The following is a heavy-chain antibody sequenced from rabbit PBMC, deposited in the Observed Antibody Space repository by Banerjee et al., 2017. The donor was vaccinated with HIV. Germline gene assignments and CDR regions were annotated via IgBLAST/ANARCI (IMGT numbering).Heavy chain of an antibody. Sequence: QSLEESGGDLVKPGASLTLTCTASGLDFSRDYRICWVRQAPGKGLEWIGCIYTGSGSTVYATWAKGRFTISKTSSTTVTLQMPSLTAADTATYFCARDLAYGGRIYRLDLWGPGTLVTVS. CDR1: GLDFSRDYR. CDR3: ARDLAYGGRIYRLDL. V-gene: IGHV1S40*01. D-gene: IGHD2-1*01. J-gene: IGHJ3*01. CDR2: IYTGSGST.